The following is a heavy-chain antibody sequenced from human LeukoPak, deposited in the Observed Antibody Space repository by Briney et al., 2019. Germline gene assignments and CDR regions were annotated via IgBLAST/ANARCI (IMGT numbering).Heavy chain of an antibody. CDR1: GFTFSSYG. V-gene: IGHV3-30*02. Sequence: PGGSLRLSCGASGFTFSSYGMHWVRQAPGKGREWVAFIRYDGSNKYYADSVKGRFTISRDNSKNTLYLQMNSLRAEDTAVYYCAKALDWSEGGTFVYWGQGTLVTVSS. D-gene: IGHD3/OR15-3a*01. CDR2: IRYDGSNK. CDR3: AKALDWSEGGTFVY. J-gene: IGHJ4*02.